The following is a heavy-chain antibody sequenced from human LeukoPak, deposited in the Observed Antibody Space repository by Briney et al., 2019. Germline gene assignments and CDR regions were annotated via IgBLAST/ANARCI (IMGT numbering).Heavy chain of an antibody. Sequence: SETLSLTCTVSGGSISSYYWSWIRQPPGKGLEWIGYIYYSGSTNYNPSLKSRVTISVDTSKNQFSLKLSSVTAADTAVYYCAREPWGSYRYGNFDYWGQGTLVTVSS. CDR3: AREPWGSYRYGNFDY. V-gene: IGHV4-59*01. J-gene: IGHJ4*02. CDR1: GGSISSYY. CDR2: IYYSGST. D-gene: IGHD3-16*02.